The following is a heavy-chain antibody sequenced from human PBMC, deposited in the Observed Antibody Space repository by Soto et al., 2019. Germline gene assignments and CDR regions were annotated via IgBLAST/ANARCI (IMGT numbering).Heavy chain of an antibody. D-gene: IGHD3-10*01. CDR1: GYTFTSYG. Sequence: QVQLVQSGAEVKKPGASVKVFCKASGYTFTSYGISWVRQAPGQGLEWMGWISAYNGNTNYAQKLQGRVTMTTDTSTSTAYMELRSLRSDDTAVYYCARAMYYYGSGSYQRPSYYYYYGMDVWGQGTTVTVSS. V-gene: IGHV1-18*01. CDR2: ISAYNGNT. CDR3: ARAMYYYGSGSYQRPSYYYYYGMDV. J-gene: IGHJ6*02.